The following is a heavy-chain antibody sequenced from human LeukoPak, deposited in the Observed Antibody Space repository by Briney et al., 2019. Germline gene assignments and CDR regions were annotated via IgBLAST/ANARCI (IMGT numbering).Heavy chain of an antibody. D-gene: IGHD3-10*01. V-gene: IGHV3-21*01. CDR1: GFTFSSYS. J-gene: IGHJ4*02. CDR2: ISSSSSYI. CDR3: ARDAVTMVRGVIVY. Sequence: GGSLRLSCAASGFTFSSYSMNWVRQAPGKGLEWVSSISSSSSYIYYADSVKGRFTISRDNAKNSLYLQMNSLRAEDTAVYYCARDAVTMVRGVIVYWGQGTLVTVSS.